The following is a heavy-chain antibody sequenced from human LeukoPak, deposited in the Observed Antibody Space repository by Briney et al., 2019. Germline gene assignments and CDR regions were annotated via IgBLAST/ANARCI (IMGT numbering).Heavy chain of an antibody. CDR1: GYTFTSYV. Sequence: ASVKVSCKASGYTFTSYVISWVRQAPGQGLEWMGWIITYNDNTNYAQKLQGRVTMTTDTSTSTAYMELRSLRSDDTAVYYCARGSMGADAFDIWGQGTMVTVSS. CDR2: IITYNDNT. V-gene: IGHV1-18*01. D-gene: IGHD1-26*01. CDR3: ARGSMGADAFDI. J-gene: IGHJ3*02.